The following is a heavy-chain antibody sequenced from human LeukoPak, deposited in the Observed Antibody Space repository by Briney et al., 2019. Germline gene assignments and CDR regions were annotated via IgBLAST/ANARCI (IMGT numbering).Heavy chain of an antibody. D-gene: IGHD3-22*01. V-gene: IGHV3-23*01. Sequence: GGSLRLSCAASGFTFSSYAMSWVRQAPGKGLEWVSAISGSGGSTYYADSVKGRFTISRDNSKNTLYLQMNSLRAEDTAVYYCARASDYDSSGYEAGYWGQGTLVTVSS. CDR3: ARASDYDSSGYEAGY. CDR2: ISGSGGST. CDR1: GFTFSSYA. J-gene: IGHJ4*02.